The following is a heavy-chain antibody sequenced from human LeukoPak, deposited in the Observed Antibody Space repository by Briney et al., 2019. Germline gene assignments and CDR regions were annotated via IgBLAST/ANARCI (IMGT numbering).Heavy chain of an antibody. Sequence: GGSLRLSCAASGFTFSSYWMSWVRQAPGKGLEWVANIKQDGSEKYYVDSVKGRFTISRDNAKNSLYLQMNSLRAEDTAVYYCARVMGSGYFLVRKYYFDYWGQGTLVTVSS. CDR1: GFTFSSYW. V-gene: IGHV3-7*01. D-gene: IGHD3-22*01. J-gene: IGHJ4*02. CDR3: ARVMGSGYFLVRKYYFDY. CDR2: IKQDGSEK.